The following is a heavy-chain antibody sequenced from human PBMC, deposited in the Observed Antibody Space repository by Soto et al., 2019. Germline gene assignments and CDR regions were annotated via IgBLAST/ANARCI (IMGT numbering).Heavy chain of an antibody. D-gene: IGHD4-17*01. V-gene: IGHV3-9*01. CDR3: ASEKDAYGDYPIDY. J-gene: IGHJ4*02. CDR1: GFTFDDYA. Sequence: GGSLRLSCAASGFTFDDYAMHWVRQAPGKGLEWVSGISWNSGSIGYADSVKGRFTISRDNAKNSLYLQMNSLRAEDTALYYCASEKDAYGDYPIDYWGQGTLVTVSS. CDR2: ISWNSGSI.